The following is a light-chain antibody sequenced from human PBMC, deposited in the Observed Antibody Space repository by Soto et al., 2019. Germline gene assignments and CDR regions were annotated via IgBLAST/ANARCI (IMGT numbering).Light chain of an antibody. CDR1: QSVSSY. CDR2: DAS. Sequence: EIVLTQSPATLSLSPGERATLSCRASQSVSSYLAWYQQKPGQAPRLLLYDASNGATGIPARFSGSGSGTDFTITIICLQPDDFAVYYCHQRSNWPTFGQGTKLRIK. CDR3: HQRSNWPT. J-gene: IGKJ2*01. V-gene: IGKV3-11*01.